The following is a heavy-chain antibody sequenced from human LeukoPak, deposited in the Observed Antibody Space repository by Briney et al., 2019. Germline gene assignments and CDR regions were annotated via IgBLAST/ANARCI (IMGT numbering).Heavy chain of an antibody. J-gene: IGHJ4*02. D-gene: IGHD5-12*01. CDR2: INPFNGNT. V-gene: IGHV1-18*01. CDR1: GYTFNTHG. Sequence: ASVKVSCKASGYTFNTHGISWVRQAPGQGLEWMGWINPFNGNTNYAQKLQGRVTMTTDTSTSTAYMELRSLRSDDTAVYYCARDPWATGPSDYWGQGTLVTVSS. CDR3: ARDPWATGPSDY.